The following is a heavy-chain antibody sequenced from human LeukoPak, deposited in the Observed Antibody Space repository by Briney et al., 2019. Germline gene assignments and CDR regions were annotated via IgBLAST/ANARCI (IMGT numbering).Heavy chain of an antibody. Sequence: PSETLSLTCTVSGGSISSYYWSWIRQPPGKGLEWIGYIYYSGSTNYNPSLKSRVTISVDTSKNQFSLKLSSVTAADTAVYYCARGGCSSTSCPPVNWFDPWGQGTLVTVSS. V-gene: IGHV4-59*01. CDR2: IYYSGST. CDR1: GGSISSYY. D-gene: IGHD2-2*01. CDR3: ARGGCSSTSCPPVNWFDP. J-gene: IGHJ5*02.